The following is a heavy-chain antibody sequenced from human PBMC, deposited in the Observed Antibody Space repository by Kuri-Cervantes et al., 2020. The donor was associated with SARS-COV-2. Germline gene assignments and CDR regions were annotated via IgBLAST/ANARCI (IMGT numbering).Heavy chain of an antibody. J-gene: IGHJ5*02. CDR2: ISYEGSNK. D-gene: IGHD2/OR15-2a*01. V-gene: IGHV3-30*18. Sequence: GESLKISCAFSGLSINNYDMHWVRQAQGKGPEWVAVISYEGSNKHYSDSVKGRFTISRDNSKSMVYLQINSLRPEDTATYYCAKSRGPFSLSVSLSVPDPWGRGTLVTVSS. CDR3: AKSRGPFSLSVSLSVPDP. CDR1: GLSINNYD.